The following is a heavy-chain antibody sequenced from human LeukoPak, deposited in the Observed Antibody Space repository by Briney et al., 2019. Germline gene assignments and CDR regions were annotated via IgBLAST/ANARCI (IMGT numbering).Heavy chain of an antibody. CDR1: GFTFDDYA. J-gene: IGHJ6*03. D-gene: IGHD1-26*01. Sequence: GGSLRLSCAPSGFTFDDYAMHWVRQAPGEGLEWVSGISWSSGSIGYAYSVKGRFTISRDNAKNSLYLQMSSLRAEDTALYYCAKDRGSGTSYYYYMDVWGKGTTVTVSS. CDR3: AKDRGSGTSYYYYMDV. V-gene: IGHV3-9*01. CDR2: ISWSSGSI.